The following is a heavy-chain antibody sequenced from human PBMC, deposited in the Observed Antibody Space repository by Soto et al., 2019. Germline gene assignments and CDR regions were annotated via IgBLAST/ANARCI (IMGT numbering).Heavy chain of an antibody. J-gene: IGHJ4*02. D-gene: IGHD1-7*01. CDR3: VKELTGTTRTDY. CDR2: ISGSSGST. Sequence: EAQLLESGGGLVQPGGSLRLSCAASGFTFSRYAMSWVRQAPGKGLGWVSGISGSSGSTYHAASVKGRFTISRDNSKNTLFLQMNSLRAEDTALYYCVKELTGTTRTDYWGQGALVTVSS. CDR1: GFTFSRYA. V-gene: IGHV3-23*01.